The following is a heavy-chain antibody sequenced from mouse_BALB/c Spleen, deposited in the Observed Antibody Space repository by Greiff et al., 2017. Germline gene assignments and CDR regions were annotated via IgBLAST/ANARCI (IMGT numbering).Heavy chain of an antibody. CDR3: ARDRENYGAMDY. J-gene: IGHJ4*01. CDR1: GFTFSSYA. Sequence: EVKLMESGGGLVKPGGSLKLSCAASGFTFSSYAMSWVRQSPEKRLEWVAEISSGGSYTYYPDTVTGRFTISRDNAKNTLYLEMSSLRSEDTAMYYCARDRENYGAMDYWGQGTSVTVSS. D-gene: IGHD1-1*02. CDR2: ISSGGSYT. V-gene: IGHV5-9-4*01.